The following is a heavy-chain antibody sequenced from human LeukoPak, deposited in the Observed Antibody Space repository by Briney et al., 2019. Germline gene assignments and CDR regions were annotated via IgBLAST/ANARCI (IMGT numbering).Heavy chain of an antibody. Sequence: PGRSLRLSCAASGFTFDDYAMHWVRQAPGKGLEWVSGISWNSGSIGYADSVKGRFTISRDNAKNSLYLQMNSLRAEDTALYYCAKDPNPLPTGGPGFDYWGQGTLVTVSS. CDR1: GFTFDDYA. CDR2: ISWNSGSI. D-gene: IGHD2-8*01. V-gene: IGHV3-9*01. J-gene: IGHJ4*02. CDR3: AKDPNPLPTGGPGFDY.